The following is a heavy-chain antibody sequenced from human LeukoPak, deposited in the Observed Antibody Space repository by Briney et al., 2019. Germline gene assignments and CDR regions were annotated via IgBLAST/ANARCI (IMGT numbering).Heavy chain of an antibody. CDR1: GLTFSSYS. CDR3: ARDGSGSLDY. D-gene: IGHD1-26*01. V-gene: IGHV3-21*01. J-gene: IGHJ4*02. CDR2: ISSSSSYI. Sequence: GGSLRLSCAASGLTFSSYSMNWVRQAPGKGLEWVSSISSSSSYIYYADSVKGRFTISRVNAKNSLYLQMNSLRAEDTAVYYCARDGSGSLDYWGQGTLVTVSS.